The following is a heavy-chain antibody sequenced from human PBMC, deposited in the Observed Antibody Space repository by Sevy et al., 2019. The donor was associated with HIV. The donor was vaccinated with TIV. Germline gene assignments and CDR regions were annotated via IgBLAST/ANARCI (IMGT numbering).Heavy chain of an antibody. CDR2: IGTAAGVT. Sequence: GGSLRLSCAASGFTFNTYSLIWVRQTPGKGLGWLSFIGTAAGVTYYADSVKGRFTISRDKAKNSLYLQMNSLRDEDTAVYYCARCPGHYSIDYWGQGTLVTVSS. V-gene: IGHV3-48*02. D-gene: IGHD2-21*01. J-gene: IGHJ4*02. CDR1: GFTFNTYS. CDR3: ARCPGHYSIDY.